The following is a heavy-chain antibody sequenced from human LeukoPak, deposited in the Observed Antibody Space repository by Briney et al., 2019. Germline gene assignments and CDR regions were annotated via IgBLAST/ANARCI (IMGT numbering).Heavy chain of an antibody. CDR3: AGGYCTGGVCLRWDY. D-gene: IGHD2-8*02. V-gene: IGHV3-23*01. Sequence: GGSLRLSCAASGFTFSSYAMSWVRQAPGKGLEWVSAISGSGGSAYYADSAKGRFTISRDNSKNTLYLQMNSLRAEDTAVYYCAGGYCTGGVCLRWDYWGQGTLVTVSS. J-gene: IGHJ4*02. CDR1: GFTFSSYA. CDR2: ISGSGGSA.